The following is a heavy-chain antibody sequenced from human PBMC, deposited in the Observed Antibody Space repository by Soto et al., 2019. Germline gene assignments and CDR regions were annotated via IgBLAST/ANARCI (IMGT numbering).Heavy chain of an antibody. CDR2: IDHSGTT. CDR1: GGSIISTGW. J-gene: IGHJ5*02. D-gene: IGHD3-22*01. V-gene: IGHV4-4*02. Sequence: SETLSLTCTVSGGSIISTGWWSWVRQTPGKGLEWIGEIDHSGTTNYNPSLSSRVTLSVETPKNQFSMKVTSVTASDTAVYYCARSYYDSTGFAVDPWGQGTLVTSPQ. CDR3: ARSYYDSTGFAVDP.